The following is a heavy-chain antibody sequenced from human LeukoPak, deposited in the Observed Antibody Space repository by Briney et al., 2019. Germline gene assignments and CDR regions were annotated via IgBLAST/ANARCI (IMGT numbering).Heavy chain of an antibody. D-gene: IGHD2-15*01. J-gene: IGHJ4*02. CDR3: ARREALVAATRRAPFDY. V-gene: IGHV4-4*02. Sequence: SETLSLTCAVSGGSISSSNWWSWVRQPPGKGLEWIGEIYHSGSTNYNPSLKSRVTISVDKSKNQFSLKLSSVTAADTAVYYCARREALVAATRRAPFDYWGQGTLVTVSS. CDR1: GGSISSSNW. CDR2: IYHSGST.